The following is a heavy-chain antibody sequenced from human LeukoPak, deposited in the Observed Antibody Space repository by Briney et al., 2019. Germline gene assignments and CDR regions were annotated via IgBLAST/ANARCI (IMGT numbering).Heavy chain of an antibody. CDR3: ARGGYCSSTSCYIQRDNWFDP. J-gene: IGHJ5*02. CDR2: IIPIFGTA. CDR1: GGTFSSYA. V-gene: IGHV1-69*13. D-gene: IGHD2-2*02. Sequence: SVKVSCKASGGTFSSYAISWVRQAPGQGLEWMGGIIPIFGTANYAQKFQGRVTITADESTSTAYMELSSLRSEDTAVYYCARGGYCSSTSCYIQRDNWFDPWGQGTLVTVSS.